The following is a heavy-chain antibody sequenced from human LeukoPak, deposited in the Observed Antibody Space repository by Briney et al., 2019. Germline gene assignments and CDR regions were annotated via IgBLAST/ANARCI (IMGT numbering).Heavy chain of an antibody. CDR3: ARGPRGDFWSGYGMDV. Sequence: SETLSLTCTVSGGSISSSSYYWGWIRQPPGKGLEWIGSIYYSGSTYYNPSLKSRVTISVDTSKNQFSLKLSSVTAADTAVYYCARGPRGDFWSGYGMDVWGKGTTVTVSS. CDR2: IYYSGST. CDR1: GGSISSSSYY. V-gene: IGHV4-39*07. J-gene: IGHJ6*03. D-gene: IGHD3-3*01.